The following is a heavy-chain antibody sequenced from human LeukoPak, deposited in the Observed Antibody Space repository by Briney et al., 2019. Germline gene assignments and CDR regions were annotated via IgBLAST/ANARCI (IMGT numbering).Heavy chain of an antibody. V-gene: IGHV3-9*01. J-gene: IGHJ4*02. D-gene: IGHD3-10*01. Sequence: GGSLTLSCAASGFTFDDYAMHWVRQAPGKGLEWVSGISWNSGSICYADSVKGRFTISRDNAKNPLYLQMNSLRAEDTALYYCAKDIAPSNYYGSGSSFDYWGQGTLVTVSS. CDR3: AKDIAPSNYYGSGSSFDY. CDR1: GFTFDDYA. CDR2: ISWNSGSI.